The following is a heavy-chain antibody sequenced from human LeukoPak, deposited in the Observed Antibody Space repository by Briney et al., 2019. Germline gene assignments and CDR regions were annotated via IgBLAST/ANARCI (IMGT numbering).Heavy chain of an antibody. CDR3: ARRGGYCSSTSCYSKTYWFDP. CDR2: IYTSGST. Sequence: SETLSLTCTVSGGSISSYYWSWIRQPPGEGLEWIGYIYTSGSTNYNPSLKSRVTISVDTSKNQFSLKLSSVTAADTAVYYCARRGGYCSSTSCYSKTYWFDPWGQGTLVTVSS. J-gene: IGHJ5*02. D-gene: IGHD2-2*01. V-gene: IGHV4-4*09. CDR1: GGSISSYY.